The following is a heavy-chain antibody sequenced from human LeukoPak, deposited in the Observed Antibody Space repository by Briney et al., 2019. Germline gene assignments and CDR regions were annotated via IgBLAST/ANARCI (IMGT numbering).Heavy chain of an antibody. Sequence: GGSLRLSCAASGFTFNNYAMSWVRQAPGKRLEWVSTVSGSGAIAYYTDSDKGRFTISRDNSKNTLYLQMSSLTAKDTAVYYCAKDRSIGTYYTFDSWGQGTLVTVSS. CDR3: AKDRSIGTYYTFDS. CDR2: VSGSGAIA. J-gene: IGHJ4*02. D-gene: IGHD1-26*01. CDR1: GFTFNNYA. V-gene: IGHV3-23*01.